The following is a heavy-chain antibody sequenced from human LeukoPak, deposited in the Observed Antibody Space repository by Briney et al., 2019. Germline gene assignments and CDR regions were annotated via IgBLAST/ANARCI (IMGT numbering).Heavy chain of an antibody. D-gene: IGHD4-17*01. CDR2: IYTSGST. CDR3: ARGGTTVTGTWYFDL. Sequence: NPSETPSLTCTVSGGSISSYYWSWIRQPAGKGLEWIGRIYTSGSTNYNPSLKSRVTMSVDTSKNQFSLKLSSVTAADTAVYYCARGGTTVTGTWYFDLWGRGTLVTVSS. J-gene: IGHJ2*01. V-gene: IGHV4-4*07. CDR1: GGSISSYY.